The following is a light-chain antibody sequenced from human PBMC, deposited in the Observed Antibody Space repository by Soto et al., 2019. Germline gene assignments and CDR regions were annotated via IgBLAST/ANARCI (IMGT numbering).Light chain of an antibody. CDR1: QNVANY. J-gene: IGKJ1*01. CDR2: EAS. Sequence: EIVLKQSPATLSLSPGERATLSCRASQNVANYLDWYQQKPGQAPGLLIYEASTRATAIPARFSGSGSGTEFTLTISSLLSEDFAVYYCQQYNKWPWTFGQGTKVDIK. V-gene: IGKV3-15*01. CDR3: QQYNKWPWT.